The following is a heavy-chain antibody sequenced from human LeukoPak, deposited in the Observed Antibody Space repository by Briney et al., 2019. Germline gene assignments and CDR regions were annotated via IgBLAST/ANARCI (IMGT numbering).Heavy chain of an antibody. Sequence: GGSLRLSCAASGFTFGNAWMSWVRQAPGKGLEWVGRIKSKTDGGTTDHAAPVKGRFTISRDDSKNTLYLQMNSLKTEDTAVYYRGAGTGRSDFDYWGQGTLVTVSS. CDR2: IKSKTDGGTT. V-gene: IGHV3-15*01. CDR1: GFTFGNAW. J-gene: IGHJ4*02. CDR3: GAGTGRSDFDY. D-gene: IGHD6-13*01.